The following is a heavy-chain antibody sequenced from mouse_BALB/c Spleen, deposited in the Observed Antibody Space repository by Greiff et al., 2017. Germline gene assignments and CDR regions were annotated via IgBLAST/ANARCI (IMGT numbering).Heavy chain of an antibody. V-gene: IGHV5-6-5*01. J-gene: IGHJ3*01. CDR3: AGSNPFAY. D-gene: IGHD4-1*01. CDR1: GFTFSSYA. CDR2: ISSGGST. Sequence: ESGGGLVKPGGSLKLSCAASGFTFSSYAMSWVRQTPEKRLEWVASISSGGSTYYPDSVKGRFTISRDNARNILYLQMSSLRSEDTAMYYCAGSNPFAYWGQGTLVTVSA.